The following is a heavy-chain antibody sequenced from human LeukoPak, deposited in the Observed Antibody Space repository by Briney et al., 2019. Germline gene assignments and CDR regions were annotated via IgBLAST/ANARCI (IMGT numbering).Heavy chain of an antibody. V-gene: IGHV4-59*01. Sequence: SETLSLTCTVSGGSISSYYWSWIRQPPGKGLEWIGYIYYSGSTNYNPSLKSRVTISVDTSKNQFSLKLSSVTAADTAVHYCARNSAAVYYYYGMDVWGKGTTVTVSS. J-gene: IGHJ6*04. CDR3: ARNSAAVYYYYGMDV. D-gene: IGHD6-13*01. CDR1: GGSISSYY. CDR2: IYYSGST.